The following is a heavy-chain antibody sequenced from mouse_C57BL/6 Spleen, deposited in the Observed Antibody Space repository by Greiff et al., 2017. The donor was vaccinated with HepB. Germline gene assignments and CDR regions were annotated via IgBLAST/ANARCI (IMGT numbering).Heavy chain of an antibody. CDR2: IYPGDGDT. CDR1: GYAFSSSW. Sequence: VNVVESGPELVKPGASVKISCKASGYAFSSSWMNWVKQRPGKGLEWIGRIYPGDGDTNYNGKFKGKATLTADKSSSTAYMQLSSLTSEDSAVYFCARVGYYGSSFFDYWGQGTTLTVSS. CDR3: ARVGYYGSSFFDY. D-gene: IGHD1-1*01. J-gene: IGHJ2*01. V-gene: IGHV1-82*01.